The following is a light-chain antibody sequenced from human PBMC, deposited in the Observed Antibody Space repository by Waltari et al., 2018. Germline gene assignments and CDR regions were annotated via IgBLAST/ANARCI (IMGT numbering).Light chain of an antibody. CDR3: QTGGHGTWV. Sequence: QLVLTQSPSASASLGASLTLTCTLSSGHSSNAIAWLQQRPEKGPRYLMKVNSDGSHSKGDEIPDRFSGSSSGAERYLTISNLQSEDEADYFCQTGGHGTWVFGGGTTLTVL. J-gene: IGLJ3*02. CDR2: VNSDGSH. V-gene: IGLV4-69*01. CDR1: SGHSSNA.